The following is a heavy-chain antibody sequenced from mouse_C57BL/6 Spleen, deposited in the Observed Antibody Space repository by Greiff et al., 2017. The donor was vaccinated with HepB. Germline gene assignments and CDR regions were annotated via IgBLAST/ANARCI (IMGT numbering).Heavy chain of an antibody. CDR3: ARDPRGNLYFDY. D-gene: IGHD2-1*01. CDR1: GFTFSSYA. V-gene: IGHV5-4*01. CDR2: ISDGGSYT. Sequence: EVQRVESGGGLVKPGGSLKLSCAASGFTFSSYAMSWVRQTPEKRLEWVATISDGGSYTYYPDNVKGRFTISRDNAKNNLYLQMSHLKSEDTAMYYCARDPRGNLYFDYWGQGTTLTVSS. J-gene: IGHJ2*01.